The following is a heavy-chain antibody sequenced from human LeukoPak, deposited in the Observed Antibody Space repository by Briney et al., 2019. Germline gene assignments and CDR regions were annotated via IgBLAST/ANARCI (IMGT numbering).Heavy chain of an antibody. V-gene: IGHV1-69*04. Sequence: ASVKVSCKAFGGTFSSYAISWVRQAPGQGLEWMGRIIPILGIANYAQKFQGRVTITADKSTSTAYMELSSLRSEDTAVYYCARVPRYYYDSSGYALDAFDIWGQGTMVTVSS. CDR3: ARVPRYYYDSSGYALDAFDI. CDR2: IIPILGIA. J-gene: IGHJ3*02. CDR1: GGTFSSYA. D-gene: IGHD3-22*01.